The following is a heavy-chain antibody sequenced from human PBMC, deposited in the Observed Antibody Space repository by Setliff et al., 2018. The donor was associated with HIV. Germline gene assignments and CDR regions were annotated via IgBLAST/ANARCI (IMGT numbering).Heavy chain of an antibody. D-gene: IGHD3-16*01. CDR1: GGSVSAYE. V-gene: IGHV4-34*01. CDR2: AIHSGIT. CDR3: VRGEYYDVSAIYHDDR. Sequence: SETLSLTCGVYGGSVSAYEWRGIRQPPGKGLEWIGEAIHSGITYNPSLRSRVTISLATSKNQFSLNLTSVTAADTAVYYCVRGEYYDVSAIYHDDRWGQGTLVTVSS. J-gene: IGHJ4*02.